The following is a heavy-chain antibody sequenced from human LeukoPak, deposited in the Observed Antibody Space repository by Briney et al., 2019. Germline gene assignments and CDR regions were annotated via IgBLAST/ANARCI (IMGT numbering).Heavy chain of an antibody. Sequence: SCKASGGTFSSYAISWVRQAPGKGLEWVSGIGGSGGSTDYADSVKGRVTISRDNSKNTLYLQMSSLRAEDTAVYYCAKYDSYYYYYYMDVWGKGTTVTVSS. V-gene: IGHV3-23*01. CDR2: IGGSGGST. J-gene: IGHJ6*03. D-gene: IGHD1-1*01. CDR3: AKYDSYYYYYYMDV. CDR1: GGTFSSYA.